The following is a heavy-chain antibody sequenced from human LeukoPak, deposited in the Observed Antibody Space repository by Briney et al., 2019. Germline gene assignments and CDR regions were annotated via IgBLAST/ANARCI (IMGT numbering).Heavy chain of an antibody. Sequence: PGGSLRLSCAASGFTVSSNYMSWVRQAPGKGLEWVSVIYSGGSTYYADSVKGRFTISRDNSKNTLYLQMNSLRAEDTAVYYCARSMDSSGWQYFDYWGQGTLVTVSS. J-gene: IGHJ4*02. V-gene: IGHV3-53*01. D-gene: IGHD6-19*01. CDR1: GFTVSSNY. CDR3: ARSMDSSGWQYFDY. CDR2: IYSGGST.